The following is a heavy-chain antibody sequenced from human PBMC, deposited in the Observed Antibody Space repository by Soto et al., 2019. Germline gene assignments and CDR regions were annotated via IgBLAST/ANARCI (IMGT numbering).Heavy chain of an antibody. CDR2: IIPIFGTA. CDR1: GGTFSSYA. CDR3: ARERHYGGNKLQLLLTNAFDI. J-gene: IGHJ3*02. Sequence: ASVKVSCKASGGTFSSYAISWVRQAPGQGLEWMGGIIPIFGTANYAQKFQGRVTITADESTSTAYMELSSLRSEDTAVYYCARERHYGGNKLQLLLTNAFDIWGQGTKVTVSS. D-gene: IGHD4-17*01. V-gene: IGHV1-69*13.